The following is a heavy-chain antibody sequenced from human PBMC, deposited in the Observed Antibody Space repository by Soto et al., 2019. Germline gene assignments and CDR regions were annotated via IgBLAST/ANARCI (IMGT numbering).Heavy chain of an antibody. D-gene: IGHD6-19*01. CDR1: GFTFSSYV. CDR3: AKGQWLASDAFDI. V-gene: IGHV3-23*01. CDR2: ISGSGGST. Sequence: EVQLLESGGGLVQPGGSLRLSCAASGFTFSSYVMSWVRQAPGKGLEWVSAISGSGGSTYYADSVKGRFTISRDNSKNTLYLQMNSLRAEDTAVYYCAKGQWLASDAFDIWGQGTMVTVSS. J-gene: IGHJ3*02.